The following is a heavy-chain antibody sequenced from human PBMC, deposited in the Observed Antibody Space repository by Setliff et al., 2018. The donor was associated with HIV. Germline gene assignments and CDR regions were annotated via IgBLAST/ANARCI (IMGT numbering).Heavy chain of an antibody. V-gene: IGHV3-30*02. CDR2: IRYDGSNK. J-gene: IGHJ3*02. Sequence: PGGSLRLSCAASGFTFSSYGMHWVRQAPGKGLEWVAFIRYDGSNKYYADSVKGRFTISRDNSKNTLYLQMNSLRAEDTAVYYCARGSMGPAPGPDDAFDIWGQGTMVTVSS. CDR3: ARGSMGPAPGPDDAFDI. D-gene: IGHD6-13*01. CDR1: GFTFSSYG.